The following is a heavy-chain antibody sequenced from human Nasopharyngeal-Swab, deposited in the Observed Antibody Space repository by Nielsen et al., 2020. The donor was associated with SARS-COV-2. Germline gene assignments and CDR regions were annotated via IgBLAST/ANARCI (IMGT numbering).Heavy chain of an antibody. Sequence: GESLKISCAASGFTFSSYSMNWVRQAPGKGLEWVSSISSSSYIYYADSVKGRFTISRDNSKNTLYLQMNSLRAEDTAVYYCAKVSGYSSGWYTPAGAFDIWGQGTMVTVSS. CDR3: AKVSGYSSGWYTPAGAFDI. J-gene: IGHJ3*02. CDR1: GFTFSSYS. CDR2: ISSSSYI. D-gene: IGHD6-19*01. V-gene: IGHV3-21*01.